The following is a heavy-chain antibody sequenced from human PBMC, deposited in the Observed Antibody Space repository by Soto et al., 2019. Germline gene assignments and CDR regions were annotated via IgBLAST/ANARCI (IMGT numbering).Heavy chain of an antibody. CDR3: VREPRYCSGGSCSIMGDAFDI. V-gene: IGHV3-66*01. J-gene: IGHJ3*02. D-gene: IGHD2-15*01. Sequence: EVQLVESGGGLVQPGGSLRLSCVASGFTVTDIYMNWVRRAHGKGLECVSVMYNEFTDYADSVRGRFSISTDSSKNALYLQMNSLRAEDSAVYYCVREPRYCSGGSCSIMGDAFDIWGQGTMVTVAS. CDR2: MYNEFT. CDR1: GFTVTDIY.